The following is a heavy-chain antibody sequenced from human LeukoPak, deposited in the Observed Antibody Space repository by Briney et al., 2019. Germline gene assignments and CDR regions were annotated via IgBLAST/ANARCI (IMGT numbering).Heavy chain of an antibody. CDR3: AKAGRAPTDFWSDYYTYYYALDV. D-gene: IGHD3-3*01. V-gene: IGHV3-21*04. CDR2: ISSGSTYI. CDR1: GFTFSTYT. J-gene: IGHJ6*02. Sequence: GGSLRLSCVASGFTFSTYTMNWVRQAPGKGLEWVSSISSGSTYIYYADSVKGRFTISRDNSKNTLLLQMHSLRAEDTAVYYCAKAGRAPTDFWSDYYTYYYALDVWGQGTTVTVSS.